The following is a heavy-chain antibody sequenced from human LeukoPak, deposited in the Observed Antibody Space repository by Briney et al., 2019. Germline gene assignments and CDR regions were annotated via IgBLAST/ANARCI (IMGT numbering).Heavy chain of an antibody. CDR3: ATTSHFADVYYFDY. V-gene: IGHV1-24*01. CDR1: GYTLTEIS. Sequence: ASVKVSCKVSGYTLTEISMHWVRQAPGKGLEWMGCFDPEDGETMYAEKFQGRVTMTEDTSTDTAYMELSSLRSEDTAVYYCATTSHFADVYYFDYWGQGALVTVSS. CDR2: FDPEDGET. D-gene: IGHD3-16*01. J-gene: IGHJ4*02.